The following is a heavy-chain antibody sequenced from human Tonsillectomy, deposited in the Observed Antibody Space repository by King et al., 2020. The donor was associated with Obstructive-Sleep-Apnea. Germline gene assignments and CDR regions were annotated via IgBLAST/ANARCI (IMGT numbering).Heavy chain of an antibody. CDR2: IDWDDDK. CDR3: ARTTYYYDSSGYYYFDY. CDR1: GFSLSTSGMC. J-gene: IGHJ4*02. D-gene: IGHD3-22*01. V-gene: IGHV2-70*15. Sequence: VTLKESGPALVKPTQTLTLTCTFSGFSLSTSGMCVSWIRQPPGKALEWLARIDWDDDKYYSTSLKTRLTISKDTSKNQVVLTMTNMDPVDTATYYCARTTYYYDSSGYYYFDYWGQGTLVTVSS.